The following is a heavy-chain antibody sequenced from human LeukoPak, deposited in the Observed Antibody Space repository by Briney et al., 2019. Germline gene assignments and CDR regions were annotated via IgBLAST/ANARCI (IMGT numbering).Heavy chain of an antibody. Sequence: GASVKVSCKASGYTFTDYYIHWVRQAPGQGLEWMGWINPNSGGTNYTQKFQGRVTMTRDTSISTACLELNRLTSDDTAVYYCARVLARYGNLDYWGQGILATVSS. D-gene: IGHD1-14*01. J-gene: IGHJ4*02. V-gene: IGHV1-2*02. CDR3: ARVLARYGNLDY. CDR1: GYTFTDYY. CDR2: INPNSGGT.